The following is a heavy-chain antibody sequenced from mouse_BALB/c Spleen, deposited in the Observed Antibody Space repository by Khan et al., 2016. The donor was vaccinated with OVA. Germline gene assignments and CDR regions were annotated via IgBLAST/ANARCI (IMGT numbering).Heavy chain of an antibody. Sequence: SLPIPPQASPPSLTTYPIYRLNKSNGKSLEWIGYIDPFSGGSTYKQKFKGKATLTVDKSSSTAYIHISNLTSEDSAVYYCTRHGYIAWFSYWGQGTLVTVSA. J-gene: IGHJ3*01. D-gene: IGHD2-2*01. V-gene: IGHV1S135*01. CDR3: TRHGYIAWFSY. CDR1: PPSLTTYP. CDR2: IDPFSGGS.